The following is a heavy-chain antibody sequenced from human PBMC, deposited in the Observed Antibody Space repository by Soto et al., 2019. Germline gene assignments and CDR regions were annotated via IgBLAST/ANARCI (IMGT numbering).Heavy chain of an antibody. CDR3: ARGDYCSGNLFDY. V-gene: IGHV4-34*01. CDR2: INHSGST. CDR1: GGSFSGYY. D-gene: IGHD3-10*01. Sequence: QVQLQQWGAGLLKPSETLSLTYAVYGGSFSGYYWSWIRQPPGKGLEWIGEINHSGSTNYNPSLKRRATISVDTSKNQFSLKLSSVTAADTAVYYCARGDYCSGNLFDYWGQGTLCTVSP. J-gene: IGHJ4*02.